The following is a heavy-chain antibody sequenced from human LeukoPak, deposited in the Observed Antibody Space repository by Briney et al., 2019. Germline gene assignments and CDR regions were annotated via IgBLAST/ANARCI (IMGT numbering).Heavy chain of an antibody. D-gene: IGHD3-10*01. J-gene: IGHJ4*02. Sequence: PGGSLRLSCAASGFTFSSYSMNWVRQAPGKGLEWVSYISSSSTIYYADSVKGRFTISRDNAKNSLYLQMNSLRAEDTAVYYCARAVRGLDYWGQGTLVTVSS. CDR2: ISSSSTI. CDR3: ARAVRGLDY. CDR1: GFTFSSYS. V-gene: IGHV3-48*01.